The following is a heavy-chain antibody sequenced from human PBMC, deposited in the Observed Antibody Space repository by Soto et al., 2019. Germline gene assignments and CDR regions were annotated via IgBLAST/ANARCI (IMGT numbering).Heavy chain of an antibody. Sequence: SETLSLTCTVSGGSISSYYWSWIRQPPGKGLEWIGYIHYSGSTNYNPSLKSRVTISVDTSKNQFSLKLSSVTAADTAVYYCARDRDGHISFDYWGQGTLVTVSS. CDR1: GGSISSYY. CDR2: IHYSGST. J-gene: IGHJ4*02. V-gene: IGHV4-59*01. CDR3: ARDRDGHISFDY.